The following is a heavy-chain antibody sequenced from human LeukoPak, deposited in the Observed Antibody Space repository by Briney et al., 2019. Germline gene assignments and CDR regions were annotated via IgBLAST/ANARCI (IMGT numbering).Heavy chain of an antibody. Sequence: SETLSLTCTVSGGSISTDNFFWNWIRQPAGKGLEWIGRIYSSGNTDYNPSLKTRVTLSIDTSKNQFSLKLSSVTAADTAVYYCATYYDKYNGDHGLDIWGQGTMVTASS. D-gene: IGHD3-22*01. J-gene: IGHJ3*02. CDR2: IYSSGNT. V-gene: IGHV4-61*02. CDR3: ATYYDKYNGDHGLDI. CDR1: GGSISTDNFF.